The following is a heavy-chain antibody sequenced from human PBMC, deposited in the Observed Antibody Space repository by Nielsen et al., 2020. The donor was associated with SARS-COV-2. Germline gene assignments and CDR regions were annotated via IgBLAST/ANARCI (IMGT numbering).Heavy chain of an antibody. Sequence: GESLKISCAASGFTFSSYWMHWVRQAPGKGLVWVSRINSDGSSTTYADSVKGRFTISRDNAKNTLYLQMNSLRAEDTAVYYCAREFVGSSDYWGQGTLVTVSS. CDR1: GFTFSSYW. J-gene: IGHJ4*02. D-gene: IGHD6-6*01. CDR2: INSDGSST. CDR3: AREFVGSSDY. V-gene: IGHV3-74*01.